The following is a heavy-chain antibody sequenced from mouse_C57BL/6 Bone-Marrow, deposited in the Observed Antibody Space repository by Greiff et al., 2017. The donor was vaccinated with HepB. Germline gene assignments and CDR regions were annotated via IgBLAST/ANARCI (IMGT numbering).Heavy chain of an antibody. CDR3: TRYYGSSYEFDY. V-gene: IGHV1-5*01. CDR2: IYPGNSDT. D-gene: IGHD1-1*01. CDR1: GYTFTSYW. Sequence: EVQLQQSGTVLARPGASVKMSCKTSGYTFTSYWMHWVKQRPGQGLEWIGAIYPGNSDTSYNQKFKGKAKLTAVTSASTAYMELSSLTNEDSAVYYCTRYYGSSYEFDYWGQGTTLTVSS. J-gene: IGHJ2*01.